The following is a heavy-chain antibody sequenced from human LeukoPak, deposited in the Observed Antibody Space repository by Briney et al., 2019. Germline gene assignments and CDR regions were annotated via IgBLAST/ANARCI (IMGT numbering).Heavy chain of an antibody. D-gene: IGHD5-24*01. Sequence: GGSLRLSCAASGFTFDDYGMSWVRQAPGKGLEWVSGINWNGGSTGYEDSVKGRFTISRDNAKNSLYLQMNSLRAEDTAVYYCARGQGLQLKSGSDYWGQGTLVTVSS. CDR3: ARGQGLQLKSGSDY. CDR1: GFTFDDYG. J-gene: IGHJ4*02. V-gene: IGHV3-20*04. CDR2: INWNGGST.